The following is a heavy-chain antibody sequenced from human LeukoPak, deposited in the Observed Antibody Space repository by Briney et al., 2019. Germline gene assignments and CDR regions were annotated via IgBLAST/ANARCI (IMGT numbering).Heavy chain of an antibody. CDR2: IYYSGST. CDR1: GGPISSYY. CDR3: ASGYDSSGYYRN. D-gene: IGHD3-22*01. V-gene: IGHV4-59*01. Sequence: SETLSLTCTVSGGPISSYYWSWIRQPPGKGLEWIGYIYYSGSTNYNPSLKSRVTISVDTSKNQFSLKLSSVTAADTAVYYCASGYDSSGYYRNWGQGTLVTVSS. J-gene: IGHJ4*02.